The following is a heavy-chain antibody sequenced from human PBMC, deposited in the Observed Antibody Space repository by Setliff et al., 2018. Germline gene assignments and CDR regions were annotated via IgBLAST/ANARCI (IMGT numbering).Heavy chain of an antibody. CDR1: GFAFASHN. V-gene: IGHV3-21*01. Sequence: TGGSLRLSCAASGFAFASHNMLWVRQAPGKGLEWVAAISSANNYLVYADSVKGRFTISRDNAKNSLYLLMKSVRVDDTAVYYCARSINGYQQRYDIGGQGALVTVSS. D-gene: IGHD3-22*01. J-gene: IGHJ4*02. CDR2: ISSANNYL. CDR3: ARSINGYQQRYDI.